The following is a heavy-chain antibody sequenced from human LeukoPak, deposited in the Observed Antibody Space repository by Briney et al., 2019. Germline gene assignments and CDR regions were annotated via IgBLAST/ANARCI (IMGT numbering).Heavy chain of an antibody. CDR1: RFTLSSYD. D-gene: IGHD1-26*01. Sequence: GGSLRLSCVPSRFTLSSYDMHWVRPATGKGVAWVSAIGTAGDTYYPGSVKSRFTISRENAKNALYLQMNRRRAGDTAVYYCARRGVGYYYMDVWGKGTTVTVSS. J-gene: IGHJ6*03. CDR2: IGTAGDT. V-gene: IGHV3-13*01. CDR3: ARRGVGYYYMDV.